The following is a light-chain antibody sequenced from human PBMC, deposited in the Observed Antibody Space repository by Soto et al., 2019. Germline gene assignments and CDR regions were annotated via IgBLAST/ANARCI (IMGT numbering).Light chain of an antibody. CDR3: QQYNCYSWP. Sequence: DIWLTQPHTPLSALAGEAVTITWRASHIFSTWVAWYQQKPGRAPQLLIYKASTLESGVPARFSGSGSGTEFTITISSLQPDDFASYCCQQYNCYSWPFGQGTIVDI. V-gene: IGKV1-5*03. CDR1: HIFSTW. J-gene: IGKJ1*01. CDR2: KAS.